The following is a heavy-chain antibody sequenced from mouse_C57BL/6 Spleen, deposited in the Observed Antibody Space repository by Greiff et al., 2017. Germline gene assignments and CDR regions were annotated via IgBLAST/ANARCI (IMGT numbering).Heavy chain of an antibody. J-gene: IGHJ1*03. CDR1: GYTFTDYN. CDR3: AREDWDGYFDV. V-gene: IGHV1-22*01. Sequence: EVKLQESGPELVKPGASVKMSCKASGYTFTDYNMHWVKQSHGKSLEWIGYINPNNGGTSYNQKFKGKATLTVNKSSSTAYMELRSLTSEDSAVYYCAREDWDGYFDVWGTGTTVTVSS. CDR2: INPNNGGT. D-gene: IGHD4-1*01.